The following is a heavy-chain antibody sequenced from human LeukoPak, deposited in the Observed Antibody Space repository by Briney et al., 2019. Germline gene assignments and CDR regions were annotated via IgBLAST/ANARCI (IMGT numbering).Heavy chain of an antibody. CDR3: ATERGIAEAGTRNYFDY. J-gene: IGHJ4*02. CDR2: FDPEDGET. CDR1: GYTLTELS. V-gene: IGHV1-24*01. Sequence: ASVKVSCKVSGYTLTELSMHWVRQAPGKWLEWMGGFDPEDGETIYAQKFQGRVTMTEDTSTDTAYMELSSLRSEDTAVYYCATERGIAEAGTRNYFDYWGQGTLVTVSS. D-gene: IGHD6-13*01.